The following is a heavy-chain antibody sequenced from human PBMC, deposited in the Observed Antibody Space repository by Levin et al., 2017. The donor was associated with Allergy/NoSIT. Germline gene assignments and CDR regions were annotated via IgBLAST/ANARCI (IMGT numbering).Heavy chain of an antibody. CDR3: ARDPRRGYSGYEPKEGWFDP. CDR1: GYTFTGYY. CDR2: INPNSGGT. J-gene: IGHJ5*02. D-gene: IGHD5-12*01. V-gene: IGHV1-2*06. Sequence: ASVKVSCKASGYTFTGYYMHWVRQAPGQGLEWMGRINPNSGGTNYAQKFQGRVTMTRDTSISTAYMELSRLRSDDTAVYYCARDPRRGYSGYEPKEGWFDPWGQGTLVTVSS.